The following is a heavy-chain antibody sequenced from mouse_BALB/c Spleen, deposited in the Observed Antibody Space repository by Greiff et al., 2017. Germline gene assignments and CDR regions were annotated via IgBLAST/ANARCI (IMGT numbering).Heavy chain of an antibody. CDR2: ISDGGSYT. Sequence: EVHLVESGGGLVKPGGSLKLSCAASGFTFSDYYMYWVRQTPEKRLEWVATISDGGSYTYYPDSVKGRFTISRDNAKNNLYLQMSSLKSEDTAMYYCARDRGTTVRFAYWGQGTLVTVSA. J-gene: IGHJ3*01. CDR3: ARDRGTTVRFAY. D-gene: IGHD1-1*01. CDR1: GFTFSDYY. V-gene: IGHV5-4*02.